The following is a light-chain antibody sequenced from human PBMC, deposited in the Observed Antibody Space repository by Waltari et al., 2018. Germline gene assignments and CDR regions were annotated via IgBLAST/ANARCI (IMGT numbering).Light chain of an antibody. Sequence: DIQLSQSPSFLSASVGDRVTITCRASQGISAYLAWYQQKPGKAPKVLIYGASTLQSGVPSRFSGSGSGTDFTLTISSLQAEDVAIYYCQQYHTSPFTFGPGTKVDI. V-gene: IGKV1-9*01. CDR1: QGISAY. CDR3: QQYHTSPFT. J-gene: IGKJ3*01. CDR2: GAS.